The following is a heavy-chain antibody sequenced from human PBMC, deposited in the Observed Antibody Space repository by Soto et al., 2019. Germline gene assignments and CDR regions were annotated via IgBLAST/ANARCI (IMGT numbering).Heavy chain of an antibody. V-gene: IGHV4-34*01. J-gene: IGHJ4*02. CDR3: ARTGAYGSGSSSLPHFDD. CDR1: GTSFSGFY. CDR2: VNHSGST. D-gene: IGHD3-10*01. Sequence: QVQLQQWGAGLLKPAETLSLTCAVYGTSFSGFYWSWIRQPPGQGLEWVGEVNHSGSTNYNPSLKSRVTMSVDTSKNQVFLKVTSVTAADTAMYYCARTGAYGSGSSSLPHFDDXXXGX.